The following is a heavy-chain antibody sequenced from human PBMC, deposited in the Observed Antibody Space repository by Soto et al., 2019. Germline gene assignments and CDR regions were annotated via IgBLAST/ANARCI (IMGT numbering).Heavy chain of an antibody. CDR3: VKVCSSGWPYYYGQAL. Sequence: GGSLRLCCAAPRFTFNSYGMHWVRQAPGKGLEWVAVISYDGSNKYYADSVKGRFTIARDNSKNTLYLQMSSLRAEDTAVYYCVKVCSSGWPYYYGQALWGQGASVTVSS. D-gene: IGHD6-19*01. CDR2: ISYDGSNK. J-gene: IGHJ6*02. V-gene: IGHV3-30*18. CDR1: RFTFNSYG.